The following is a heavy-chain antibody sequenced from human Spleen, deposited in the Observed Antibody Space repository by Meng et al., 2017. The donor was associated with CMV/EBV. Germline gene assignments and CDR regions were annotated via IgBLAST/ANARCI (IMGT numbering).Heavy chain of an antibody. V-gene: IGHV4-34*01. D-gene: IGHD3-3*01. CDR2: IYLRGTT. CDR3: AKLKTRSGYYSHMKYWYGLDV. CDR1: GGPFSDYY. J-gene: IGHJ6*02. Sequence: GSLRLSCAVYGGPFSDYYWNWIRQSPGKGLEWIGVIYLRGTTNYSPSLKSRITMSVDMSKNQFSLELRSVTAADTGVYYCAKLKTRSGYYSHMKYWYGLDVWGQGTTVTVSS.